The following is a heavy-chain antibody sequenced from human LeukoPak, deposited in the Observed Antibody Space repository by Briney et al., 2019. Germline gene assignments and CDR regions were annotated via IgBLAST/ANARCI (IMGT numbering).Heavy chain of an antibody. Sequence: PSETLSLTCTVSGGSISTSNYYWGWIRQPPGKGLEWIGNIFYSGSTYYSPSLKSRVTISVDTSKNQFSLKLSSVTAADTAVYYCARDSGSYQIDYWGQGTLVTVSS. CDR3: ARDSGSYQIDY. D-gene: IGHD1-26*01. CDR1: GGSISTSNYY. V-gene: IGHV4-39*07. J-gene: IGHJ4*02. CDR2: IFYSGST.